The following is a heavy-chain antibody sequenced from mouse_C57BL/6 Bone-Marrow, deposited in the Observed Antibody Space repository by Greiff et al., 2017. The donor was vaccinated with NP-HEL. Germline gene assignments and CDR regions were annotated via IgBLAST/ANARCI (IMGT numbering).Heavy chain of an antibody. J-gene: IGHJ3*01. CDR3: ARRGNSNPFAY. D-gene: IGHD2-5*01. CDR1: GYTFTSYW. V-gene: IGHV1-69*01. Sequence: VQLQQPGAELVMPGASVKLSCKASGYTFTSYWMHWVKQRPGQGLEWIGEIDPSDSYTNYNQKFKGKSTLTVDKSSSTAYMQLSSLTSEDSAVYYCARRGNSNPFAYWGQGTLVTVSA. CDR2: IDPSDSYT.